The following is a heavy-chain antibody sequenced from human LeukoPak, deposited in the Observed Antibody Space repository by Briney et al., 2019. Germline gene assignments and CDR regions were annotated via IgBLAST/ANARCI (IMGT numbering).Heavy chain of an antibody. CDR2: ISSDGSST. D-gene: IGHD3-22*01. CDR1: GFTFSSYW. Sequence: PGGSLRLSCAASGFTFSSYWMHWVRQAPGKGLVWVSRISSDGSSTSYADSVKGRFTISRDNAKNTLYLQMNSLRAEDTAVYYCARGYYDSSGYSSDAFDIWGQGTMVAVSS. CDR3: ARGYYDSSGYSSDAFDI. V-gene: IGHV3-74*01. J-gene: IGHJ3*02.